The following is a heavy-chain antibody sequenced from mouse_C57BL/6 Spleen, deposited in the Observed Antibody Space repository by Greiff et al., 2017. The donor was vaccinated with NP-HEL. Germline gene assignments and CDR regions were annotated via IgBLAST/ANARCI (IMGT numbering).Heavy chain of an antibody. V-gene: IGHV1-54*01. CDR1: GYAFTNYL. CDR2: INPGSGGT. Sequence: VQLVESGAELVRPGTSVKVSCKASGYAFTNYLIEWVKQRPGQGLEWIGVINPGSGGTNYNEKFKGKATLTADKSSSTAYMQLNSLTSKDSAVYFCACEGDSYYAMDYWGQGTSVTVSS. J-gene: IGHJ4*01. CDR3: ACEGDSYYAMDY. D-gene: IGHD3-3*01.